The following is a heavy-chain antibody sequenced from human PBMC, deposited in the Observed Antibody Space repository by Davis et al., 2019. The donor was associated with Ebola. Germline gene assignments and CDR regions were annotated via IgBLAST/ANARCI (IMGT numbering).Heavy chain of an antibody. CDR2: IYYSGST. J-gene: IGHJ5*02. D-gene: IGHD3-3*01. V-gene: IGHV4-39*07. CDR1: GGSISSSSYN. Sequence: PSETLSLTCTVSGGSISSSSYNWGWIRQPPGKGLEWIGSIYYSGSTHYNPSLKSRVTMSVDTSKNQFSLKLKSVTAADTAVYYCARGILLGDNWFGPWGQGTLVTVSS. CDR3: ARGILLGDNWFGP.